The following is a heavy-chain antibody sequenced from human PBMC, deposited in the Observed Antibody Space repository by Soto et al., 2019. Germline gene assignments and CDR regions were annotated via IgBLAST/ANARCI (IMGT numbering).Heavy chain of an antibody. Sequence: SETLSLTCTVSGSSIRTGGYYWSWIRHRPGKGLEWIAYIFYTGSAYYNPSLESRLSISIDRSKNQFYLELRSVSVADTAVYYCARDSKDYQDIWGKGTRVTVSS. CDR2: IFYTGSA. J-gene: IGHJ6*04. CDR3: ARDSKDYQDI. V-gene: IGHV4-31*03. CDR1: GSSIRTGGYY. D-gene: IGHD4-17*01.